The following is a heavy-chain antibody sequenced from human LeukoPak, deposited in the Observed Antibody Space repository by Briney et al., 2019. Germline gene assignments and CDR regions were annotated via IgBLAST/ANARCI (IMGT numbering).Heavy chain of an antibody. Sequence: GGSLRLSCAASGNYWMHWVRQAPGKGLVWVSHINSDGSWTGYADSVKGRFTISRDNSKNTLYLQMNSLRAEDTAVYYCARDSGEVFYFDYWGQGTLVTVSS. J-gene: IGHJ4*02. CDR1: GNYW. V-gene: IGHV3-74*01. CDR2: INSDGSWT. CDR3: ARDSGEVFYFDY. D-gene: IGHD3-10*01.